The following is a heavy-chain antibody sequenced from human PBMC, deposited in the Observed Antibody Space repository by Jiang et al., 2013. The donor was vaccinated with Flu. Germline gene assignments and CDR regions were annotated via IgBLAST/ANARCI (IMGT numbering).Heavy chain of an antibody. D-gene: IGHD6-13*01. CDR2: ISSSSSYT. CDR3: ARDLWQLVPEYFQH. J-gene: IGHJ1*01. Sequence: GGSLRLSCAASGFTFSDYYMSWIRQAPGKGLEWVSYISSSSSYTNYADSVKGRFTISRDNAKNSLYLQMNSLRAEDTAVYYCARDLWQLVPEYFQHWGQGTLVTVSS. V-gene: IGHV3-11*06. CDR1: GFTFSDYY.